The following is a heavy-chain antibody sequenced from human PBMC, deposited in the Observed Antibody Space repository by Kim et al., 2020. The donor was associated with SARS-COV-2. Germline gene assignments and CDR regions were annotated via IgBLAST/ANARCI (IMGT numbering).Heavy chain of an antibody. D-gene: IGHD2-21*02. V-gene: IGHV1-18*01. CDR3: ARGDPFDY. CDR2: KGNT. J-gene: IGHJ4*02. Sequence: KGNTNCAQKLQGRVTMTTDTSTSTAYMELRRLRSDDTAVYYCARGDPFDYWGQGTLVTVSS.